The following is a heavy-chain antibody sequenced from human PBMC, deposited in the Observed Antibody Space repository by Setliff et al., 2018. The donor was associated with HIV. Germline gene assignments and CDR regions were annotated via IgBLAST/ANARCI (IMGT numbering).Heavy chain of an antibody. Sequence: GGSLRLSCAASGFTFTNAWMSWVRQGPGKGLEWVGRIKRKTDGGATDYAAPVKGRFTIARDDSKKSLYLQMNSLKIEDTAVYYCVRGLGSEFDYWGQGTLVTVSS. D-gene: IGHD2-15*01. CDR2: IKRKTDGGAT. CDR3: VRGLGSEFDY. V-gene: IGHV3-15*05. J-gene: IGHJ4*02. CDR1: GFTFTNAW.